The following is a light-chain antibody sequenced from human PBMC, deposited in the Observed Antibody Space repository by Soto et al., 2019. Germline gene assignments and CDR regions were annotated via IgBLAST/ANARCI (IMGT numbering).Light chain of an antibody. CDR3: SSYTSSSTRV. V-gene: IGLV1-40*01. CDR1: NSNIGADYG. CDR2: GNN. J-gene: IGLJ2*01. Sequence: QSVLTQPPSVSGAPGQRVTISCTGTNSNIGADYGVQWYQQFPGTAPKLLIYGNNNRPSGVSDRFSGSKSATSASLAITGLQPGDEADYYCSSYTSSSTRVFGGGTKLTVL.